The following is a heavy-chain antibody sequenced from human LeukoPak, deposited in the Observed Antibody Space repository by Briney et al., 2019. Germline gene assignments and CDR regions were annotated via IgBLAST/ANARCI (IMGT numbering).Heavy chain of an antibody. Sequence: GGSLRLSCAASGFAFSSYAIHWVRQAPGKGLEWVSFISYDGRIKYYADSVKGRLTISRDNSKNTLYLQMNSLRAEDTAVYYCARVSYFDLWGRGTLVTVSS. V-gene: IGHV3-30-3*01. CDR2: ISYDGRIK. CDR1: GFAFSSYA. J-gene: IGHJ2*01. CDR3: ARVSYFDL.